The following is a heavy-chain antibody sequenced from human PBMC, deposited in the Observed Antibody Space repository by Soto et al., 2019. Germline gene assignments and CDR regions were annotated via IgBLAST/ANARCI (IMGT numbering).Heavy chain of an antibody. Sequence: PGGFLRLSCAASGFTVSSNYMSWVRQAPGKGLEWVSVIYSGGSTYYADSVKGRFTISRDNSKNTLYLQMNSLRAEDTAVYYCARDYSNYYYYGMDVWGQGTTVTVS. CDR3: ARDYSNYYYYGMDV. J-gene: IGHJ6*02. CDR1: GFTVSSNY. CDR2: IYSGGST. V-gene: IGHV3-66*01. D-gene: IGHD4-4*01.